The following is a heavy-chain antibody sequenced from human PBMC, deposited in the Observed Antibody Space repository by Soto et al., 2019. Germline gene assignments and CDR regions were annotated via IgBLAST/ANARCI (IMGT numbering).Heavy chain of an antibody. V-gene: IGHV2-5*02. CDR3: AHRSCSGGSCYCGWFDP. D-gene: IGHD2-15*01. CDR2: ISWDDDK. Sequence: QITLKESGPTLVKPTQSLTLTYTFSGFSLSTSGVGVGWIRQPPGKALEWLALISWDDDKRYSPSLKSRLTITKDPSKNQVVLTMTNIDPVDTASYCCAHRSCSGGSCYCGWFDPWGQGTLVTVSS. CDR1: GFSLSTSGVG. J-gene: IGHJ5*02.